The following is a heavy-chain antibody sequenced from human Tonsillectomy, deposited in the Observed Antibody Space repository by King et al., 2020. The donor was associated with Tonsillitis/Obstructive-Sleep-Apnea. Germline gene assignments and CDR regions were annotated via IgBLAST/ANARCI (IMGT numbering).Heavy chain of an antibody. CDR2: ISSSSGYI. CDR3: ARGHSGSYRRTDGFDI. Sequence: QLVQSGGGLVKPGGSLRLSCAASGFTFISYSMNWVRQAPGKGLEWVSSISSSSGYIYYADSLKGRFTVSRDNAKNSLYVQMNSLRAEDTAVYYCARGHSGSYRRTDGFDIWGQGTMVTVSS. J-gene: IGHJ3*02. CDR1: GFTFISYS. V-gene: IGHV3-21*06. D-gene: IGHD1-26*01.